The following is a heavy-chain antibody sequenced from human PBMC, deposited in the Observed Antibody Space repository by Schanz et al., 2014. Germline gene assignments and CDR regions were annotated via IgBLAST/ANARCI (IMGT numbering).Heavy chain of an antibody. CDR2: ISPYNGNT. CDR3: ARDRRRYCSTASCLHDNWFDP. J-gene: IGHJ5*02. Sequence: QVQLVQSGAEVKKPGASVKVSCTASGYTFTSYDINWVRQAPGQGLEWMGWISPYNGNTNYAQKLQGRVTMTIDPYTSTAYMELRSLRSDDTAVYYCARDRRRYCSTASCLHDNWFDPWGQGTLVIVSS. D-gene: IGHD2-2*01. V-gene: IGHV1-18*01. CDR1: GYTFTSYD.